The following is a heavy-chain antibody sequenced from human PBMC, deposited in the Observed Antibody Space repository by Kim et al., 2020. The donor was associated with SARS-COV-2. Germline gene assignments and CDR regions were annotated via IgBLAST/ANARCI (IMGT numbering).Heavy chain of an antibody. Sequence: ANYAQKFQGRVTITAEKSTSPAYMELSRLRSEDTAVYYCAREIVGATDFDYWGQGTLVTVSS. CDR2: A. V-gene: IGHV1-69*04. CDR3: AREIVGATDFDY. D-gene: IGHD1-26*01. J-gene: IGHJ4*02.